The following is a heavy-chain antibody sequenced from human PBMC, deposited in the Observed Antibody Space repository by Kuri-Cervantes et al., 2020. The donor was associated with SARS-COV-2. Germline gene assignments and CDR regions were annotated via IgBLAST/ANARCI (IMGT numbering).Heavy chain of an antibody. CDR1: GFTFSSYA. CDR2: ISYDGSNK. D-gene: IGHD5-18*01. J-gene: IGHJ4*02. V-gene: IGHV3-30*07. CDR3: ARASHSYGYFYDY. Sequence: GGSLRLSCAASGFTFSSYAMHWVRQAPGKGLEWMAVISYDGSNKYYADSVKGRFTISRDNAKNSLYLQMNSLRAEDTAVYYCARASHSYGYFYDYWGQGTLVTVSS.